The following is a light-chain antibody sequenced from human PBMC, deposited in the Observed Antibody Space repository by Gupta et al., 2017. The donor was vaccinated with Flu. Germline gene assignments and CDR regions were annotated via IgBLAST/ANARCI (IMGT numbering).Light chain of an antibody. CDR3: QQHGSWPPYT. Sequence: SPRERSALPSRTGQKVSSNNLAWYQQKPGQAPRLLIYGASIRATGIPDRFSGSGSGTEFTLTISRLEPEDFAVYYCQQHGSWPPYTFGQGTKVEIK. CDR2: GAS. J-gene: IGKJ2*01. V-gene: IGKV3-20*01. CDR1: QKVSSNN.